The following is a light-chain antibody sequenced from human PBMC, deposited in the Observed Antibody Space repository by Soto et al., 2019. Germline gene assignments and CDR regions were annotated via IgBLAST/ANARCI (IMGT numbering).Light chain of an antibody. Sequence: IQITQYPSTLPASVGYRVTIICRASQSIINWLAWYQQKPGTAPKVLIYHASNLQSGVPSRFSGSGSGTEFTLTISSLQPDDFATYYCQQYNSYSFGQGTKVDIK. CDR2: HAS. CDR3: QQYNSYS. V-gene: IGKV1-5*02. CDR1: QSIINW. J-gene: IGKJ1*01.